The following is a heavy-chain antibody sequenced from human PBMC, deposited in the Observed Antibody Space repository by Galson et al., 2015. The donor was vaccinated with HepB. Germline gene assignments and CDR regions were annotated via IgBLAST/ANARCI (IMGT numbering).Heavy chain of an antibody. V-gene: IGHV3-23*01. CDR2: IGDSGERT. CDR1: GFTFGAYA. D-gene: IGHD1-14*01. J-gene: IGHJ2*01. Sequence: SLRLSCAASGFTFGAYAMNWVRQAPGKGLEWVSGIGDSGERTYYADSVRGRFSVSGDNSKDMVYLHMSSLRAEDTATYYCARPRTPHWYFDLWGRGTLVAVSS. CDR3: ARPRTPHWYFDL.